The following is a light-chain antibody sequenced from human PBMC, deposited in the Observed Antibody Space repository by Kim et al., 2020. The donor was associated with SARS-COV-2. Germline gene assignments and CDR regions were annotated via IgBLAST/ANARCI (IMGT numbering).Light chain of an antibody. CDR2: KDS. J-gene: IGLJ3*02. V-gene: IGLV3-1*01. CDR3: QAWDSSTAV. Sequence: ELTQPPSVSVSPGQTASITCSGDKLGDKYACWYQQKPGQSPVLVIYKDSKRPSGIPERFSGSNSGNTATLTISGTQAMDEADYYCQAWDSSTAVFGGG. CDR1: KLGDKY.